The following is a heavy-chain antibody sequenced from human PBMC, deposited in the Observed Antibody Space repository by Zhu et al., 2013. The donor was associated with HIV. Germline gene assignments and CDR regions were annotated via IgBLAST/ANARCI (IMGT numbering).Heavy chain of an antibody. D-gene: IGHD3-10*01. Sequence: QVQLHHWGPGLLQPSETLSHTCNISGGSLSGWYWSWLRQTPGKGLEWIGEIHQSGKANFNPSLKSRVTMSVDKTRSQLSLKMTSVTAADTATYFCARGRVGVGRAFDVWGQGTPVMVSS. CDR1: GGSLSGWY. CDR2: IHQSGKA. V-gene: IGHV4-34*01. J-gene: IGHJ3*01. CDR3: ARGRVGVGRAFDV.